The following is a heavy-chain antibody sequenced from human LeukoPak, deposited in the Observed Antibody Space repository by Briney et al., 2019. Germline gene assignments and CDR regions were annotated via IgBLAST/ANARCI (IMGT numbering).Heavy chain of an antibody. J-gene: IGHJ5*02. CDR2: INSDGSST. CDR3: ARDPRTKLLWFGELSGTNWFDP. Sequence: GGSLRLSCAASGFTFSSYWMHWVRQAPGKGLVWVSRINSDGSSTSYADSVKGRFTISRDNAKNTLYLQMNSLRAEDTAVYYCARDPRTKLLWFGELSGTNWFDPWGQGTLVTVSS. V-gene: IGHV3-74*01. D-gene: IGHD3-10*01. CDR1: GFTFSSYW.